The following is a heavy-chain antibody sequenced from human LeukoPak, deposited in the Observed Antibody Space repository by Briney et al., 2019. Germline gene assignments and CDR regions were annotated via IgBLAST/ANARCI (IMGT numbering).Heavy chain of an antibody. D-gene: IGHD1-26*01. V-gene: IGHV3-30-3*01. CDR1: GFTFSSYA. CDR3: ARDREGASDY. CDR2: ISYDGSNK. Sequence: GRSLRLSCAASGFTFSSYAMHWVRQAPGKGLEWVAVISYDGSNKYYADSVKGRFTISRDNSKSTLYLQMNSLRAEDTAVYYCARDREGASDYWGQGTLVTVSS. J-gene: IGHJ4*02.